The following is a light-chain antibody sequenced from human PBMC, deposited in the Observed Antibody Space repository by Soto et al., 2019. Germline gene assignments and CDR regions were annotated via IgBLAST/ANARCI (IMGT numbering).Light chain of an antibody. J-gene: IGKJ1*01. Sequence: DIQMTQSPSSLSASEGDRATITSRASQSISSYLNWYQQKPGKAPKLLIYAASSLQSGVPSRFSGSGSGTDFTLTISSLQPEDFATYYCQQSYSTPRTFGQGTKVDIK. CDR1: QSISSY. CDR3: QQSYSTPRT. CDR2: AAS. V-gene: IGKV1-39*01.